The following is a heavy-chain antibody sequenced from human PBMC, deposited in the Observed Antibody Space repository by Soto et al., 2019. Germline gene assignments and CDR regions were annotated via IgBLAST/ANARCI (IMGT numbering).Heavy chain of an antibody. CDR2: ISGSGGST. D-gene: IGHD3-3*01. V-gene: IGHV3-23*01. Sequence: GGALRLSCAASEFTFSSYAMSWVRQAPGKGLERDLAISGSGGSTYYADTEKGRITISRDNSKKTLYQQMNSLRDEEKAIYYCANDPYYDFWSGYGRPVSQQSGPDYWVQGTLVTVSS. J-gene: IGHJ4*02. CDR1: EFTFSSYA. CDR3: ANDPYYDFWSGYGRPVSQQSGPDY.